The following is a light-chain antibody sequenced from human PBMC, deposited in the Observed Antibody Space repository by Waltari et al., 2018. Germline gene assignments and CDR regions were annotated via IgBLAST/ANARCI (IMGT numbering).Light chain of an antibody. Sequence: DIQLIQSPSSLSASVGDRVTITCRASQGISSYLAWYQQKPGKAPKLLIYKASSLQSGVPSRFSGSGSGTEFTLTISSLQPEDFAVYYCQQRNSYPRTFGQGTKVEIK. CDR2: KAS. CDR1: QGISSY. J-gene: IGKJ1*01. V-gene: IGKV1-9*01. CDR3: QQRNSYPRT.